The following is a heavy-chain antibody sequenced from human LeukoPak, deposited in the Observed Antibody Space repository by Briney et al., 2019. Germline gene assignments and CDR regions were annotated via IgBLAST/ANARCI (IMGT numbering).Heavy chain of an antibody. V-gene: IGHV3-30*02. CDR3: ALVGATPSSGDY. Sequence: SGGSLRLSCAASGFTFSSYGMHWVRQAPGKGLEWVAFIRYDGSNKYYADSVKGRFTISRDNSKNTLYLQMNSLRAEDTAVYYCALVGATPSSGDYWGQGTLVTVSS. J-gene: IGHJ4*02. D-gene: IGHD1-26*01. CDR2: IRYDGSNK. CDR1: GFTFSSYG.